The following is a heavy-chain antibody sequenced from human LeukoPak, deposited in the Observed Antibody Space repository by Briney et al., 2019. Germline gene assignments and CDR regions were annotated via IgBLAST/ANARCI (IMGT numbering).Heavy chain of an antibody. V-gene: IGHV3-30*03. CDR2: ISYDGSGQ. CDR1: AFAFRSYG. CDR3: EGSSSWAY. Sequence: GGSLRLSCVASAFAFRSYGMHWVRQAPGKGLEWVAVISYDGSGQYYADSLKGRFTISRDNSKNTLYLQMNSLRAEDTAVYYCEGSSSWAYWGQGTLVTVSS. D-gene: IGHD6-13*01. J-gene: IGHJ4*02.